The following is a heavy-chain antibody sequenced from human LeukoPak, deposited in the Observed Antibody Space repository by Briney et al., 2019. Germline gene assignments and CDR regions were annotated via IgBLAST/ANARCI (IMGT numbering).Heavy chain of an antibody. CDR3: AKFWSGYYTD. Sequence: GASVKVSCKTSGYTFNTYSLTWVRQAPGQGLEWMGWISTYNGDTNYAQKFQGRVTMTTDTSTSTAYMELRSLRSDDTAVYFCAKFWSGYYTDWGQGTLVSVSS. V-gene: IGHV1-18*01. CDR2: ISTYNGDT. J-gene: IGHJ4*02. D-gene: IGHD3-3*01. CDR1: GYTFNTYS.